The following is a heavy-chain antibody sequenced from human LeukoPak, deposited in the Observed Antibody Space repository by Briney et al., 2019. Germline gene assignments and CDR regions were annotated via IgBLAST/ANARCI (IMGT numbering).Heavy chain of an antibody. CDR2: ISSNGGST. Sequence: GGSLRLSCSASGFSFSNYAMHWVRQAPGKRLEYVSSISSNGGSTYYADSVKGRFTISRDNSKNTLYLQMSSLRAEDTAVYYCVSPSYGSGSYELDYWGQGTLVTVSS. V-gene: IGHV3-64D*06. D-gene: IGHD3-10*01. CDR1: GFSFSNYA. J-gene: IGHJ4*02. CDR3: VSPSYGSGSYELDY.